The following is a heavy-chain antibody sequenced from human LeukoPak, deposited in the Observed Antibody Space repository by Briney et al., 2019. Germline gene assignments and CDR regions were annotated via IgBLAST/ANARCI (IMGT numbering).Heavy chain of an antibody. D-gene: IGHD5-24*01. V-gene: IGHV1-8*01. CDR3: AREISRDGYDY. J-gene: IGHJ4*02. CDR1: GYTFTSYD. CDR2: MNPNSGNT. Sequence: ASVKVSCKASGYTFTSYDINWVRQATGQGLEWMGWMNPNSGNTGYAQKFQGRVTMTRNTSISTAYMELSRLRSDDTAVYYCAREISRDGYDYWGQGTLVTVSS.